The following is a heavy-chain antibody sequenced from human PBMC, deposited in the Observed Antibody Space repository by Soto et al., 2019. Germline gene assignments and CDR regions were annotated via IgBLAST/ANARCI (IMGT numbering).Heavy chain of an antibody. D-gene: IGHD6-13*01. CDR3: ARSSGAAAGRSWFDP. Sequence: PSETLSLTCAVSGGSISSSNWWSWVRQPPGKGLEWIGEIYHSGSTNYNPSLKSRVTISVDKSKNQFSLKLSSVTAADTAVYYCARSSGAAAGRSWFDPWGQGTLVTVSS. V-gene: IGHV4-4*02. CDR1: GGSISSSNW. CDR2: IYHSGST. J-gene: IGHJ5*02.